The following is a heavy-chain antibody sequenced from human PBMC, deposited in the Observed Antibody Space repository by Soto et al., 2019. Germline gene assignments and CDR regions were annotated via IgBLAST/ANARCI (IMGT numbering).Heavy chain of an antibody. CDR3: ARESGGTTATLDYYYFYMDV. J-gene: IGHJ6*03. CDR2: INPNSGRT. Sequence: QVQLVQSGAEVKKPGASVKVSCKASGYAFSQFYIHWMRQAPGQGLEWMGWINPNSGRTKFAQKFQGWVTMTRDTSIKAVYMEVSGLKSDATAVYYCARESGGTTATLDYYYFYMDVWGKGTTVTVSS. CDR1: GYAFSQFY. D-gene: IGHD4-17*01. V-gene: IGHV1-2*04.